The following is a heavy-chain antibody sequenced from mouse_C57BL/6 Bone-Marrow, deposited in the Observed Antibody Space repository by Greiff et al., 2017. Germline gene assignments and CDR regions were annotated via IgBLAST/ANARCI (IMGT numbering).Heavy chain of an antibody. J-gene: IGHJ4*01. CDR1: GFTFSSYG. Sequence: EVKLMESGGDLVQPGGSLKLSCAASGFTFSSYGLSWVRQTPDTRLEWVATISSGGSYTSYPDSVKGRFTISRDKAKNTRYLQMSSLKSEDTSMYYCARHEALPMITKARDYWGQGTSVTVAS. CDR3: ARHEALPMITKARDY. D-gene: IGHD2-4*01. CDR2: ISSGGSYT. V-gene: IGHV5-6*01.